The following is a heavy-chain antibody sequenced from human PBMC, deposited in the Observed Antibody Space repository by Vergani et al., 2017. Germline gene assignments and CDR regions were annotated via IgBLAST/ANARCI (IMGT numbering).Heavy chain of an antibody. CDR2: IYPGDSDT. CDR3: AIGAYSSSWTRESYYMDV. J-gene: IGHJ6*03. V-gene: IGHV5-51*01. CDR1: GYSFTSYW. Sequence: EVQLVQSGAEVKKPGESLKISCKGSGYSFTSYWIGCVRQMPGKGLEWMGIIYPGDSDTRYSPSFQGQVTISDDKSISTAYLQWSSLKTSDTAMYYCAIGAYSSSWTRESYYMDVWGKGTTVTVSS. D-gene: IGHD6-13*01.